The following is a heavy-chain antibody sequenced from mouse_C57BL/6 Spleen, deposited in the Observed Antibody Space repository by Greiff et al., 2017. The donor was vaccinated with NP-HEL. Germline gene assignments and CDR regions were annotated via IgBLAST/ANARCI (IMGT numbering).Heavy chain of an antibody. V-gene: IGHV5-17*01. J-gene: IGHJ3*01. CDR2: ISSGSSTI. Sequence: EVKVVESGGGLVKPGGSLKLSCAASGFTFSDYGMHWVRQAPEKGLEWVAYISSGSSTIYYADTVKGRFTISRDNAKNTLFRQMTSLRSEDTAMYYCANYYGSINPFAYWGQGTLVTVSA. D-gene: IGHD1-1*01. CDR1: GFTFSDYG. CDR3: ANYYGSINPFAY.